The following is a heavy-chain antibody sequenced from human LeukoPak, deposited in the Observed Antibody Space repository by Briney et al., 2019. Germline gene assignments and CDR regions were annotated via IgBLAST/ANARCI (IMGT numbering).Heavy chain of an antibody. CDR1: GLTFSSYW. J-gene: IGHJ4*02. V-gene: IGHV3-7*01. CDR2: IEQDGSEK. D-gene: IGHD2-2*01. Sequence: PGGSLRLSCAASGLTFSSYWMSWVRLAPGKGLEWVANIEQDGSEKYYVDSVKGRFTISRDNAKNSLYLQMNSLRAEDTAVYYCARARWGYCSSTSCSLFDFWGQGTLVTVSS. CDR3: ARARWGYCSSTSCSLFDF.